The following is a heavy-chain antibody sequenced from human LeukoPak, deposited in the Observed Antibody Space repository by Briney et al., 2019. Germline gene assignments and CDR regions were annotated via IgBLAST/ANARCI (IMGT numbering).Heavy chain of an antibody. CDR1: GFTFSSYA. Sequence: GGSLRLSCAASGFTFSSYAMSWARQAPGKGLEWVSAISGSGGSTYYADPVKGRFTISRDNSKNTLYLQMNSLRAEDTAVYYCAKCLHGSGSLDYWGQGTLVTVSS. J-gene: IGHJ4*02. CDR3: AKCLHGSGSLDY. CDR2: ISGSGGST. D-gene: IGHD3-10*01. V-gene: IGHV3-23*01.